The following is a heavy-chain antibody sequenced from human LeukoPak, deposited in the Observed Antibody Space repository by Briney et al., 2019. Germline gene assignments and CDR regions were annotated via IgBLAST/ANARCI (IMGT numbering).Heavy chain of an antibody. CDR1: GFTFSTYA. Sequence: GGSLRLSCAASGFTFSTYAMHWVRQAPGKGLEDVSGFSGDGGRIYHANSWKGRFTISRDNPKNTLYLQMGSLRAEDMGVYYRARGTKAPRIAAPGTGYYGMDVWGQGTTVIVSS. CDR2: FSGDGGRI. D-gene: IGHD6-13*01. CDR3: ARGTKAPRIAAPGTGYYGMDV. V-gene: IGHV3-64*01. J-gene: IGHJ6*02.